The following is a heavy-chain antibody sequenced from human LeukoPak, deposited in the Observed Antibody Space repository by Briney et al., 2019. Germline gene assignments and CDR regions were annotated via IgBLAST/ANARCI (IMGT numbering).Heavy chain of an antibody. Sequence: SSETLSLTCTVSGDSISSYYWNWIRQPAGKGLEWIGRIFSSGSTSYNPSLKSRVTMSIDTSKNQFYLKLSSMTAADTAMYYCAXXXEXXXXXDXDRFDPXGQGTLVTVSS. CDR3: AXXXEXXXXXDXDRFDP. D-gene: IGHD4-17*01. J-gene: IGHJ5*02. V-gene: IGHV4-4*07. CDR1: GDSISSYY. CDR2: IFSSGST.